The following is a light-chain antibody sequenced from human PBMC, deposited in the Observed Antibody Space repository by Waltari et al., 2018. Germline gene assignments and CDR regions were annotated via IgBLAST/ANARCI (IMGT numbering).Light chain of an antibody. Sequence: DIVMTQSPDSLAVSLGERATINCTSSESVLYRSDKKNYLGWYQQKPGLPPKLLIYWASTRESGVPDRFSGSGSGTDFTLTISSLQAEDVAVYYCQQYYSSPVTFGQGTRLEIK. CDR3: QQYYSSPVT. CDR1: ESVLYRSDKKNY. J-gene: IGKJ5*01. V-gene: IGKV4-1*01. CDR2: WAS.